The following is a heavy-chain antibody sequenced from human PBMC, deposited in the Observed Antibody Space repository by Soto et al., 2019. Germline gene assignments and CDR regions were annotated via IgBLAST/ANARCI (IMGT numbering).Heavy chain of an antibody. V-gene: IGHV1-69*02. CDR2: IIPILGIA. Sequence: QVQLVQSGAEVKKPGSSVKVSCKASGGTFSSYTISWVRQAPGQGLEWMGRIIPILGIANYAQKFQGRVTINEDKSTSTAYMELSSVRSEDTAVYYCAGNRYYYDSSGWNWFDPWGQGALVTVCS. CDR3: AGNRYYYDSSGWNWFDP. CDR1: GGTFSSYT. J-gene: IGHJ5*02. D-gene: IGHD3-22*01.